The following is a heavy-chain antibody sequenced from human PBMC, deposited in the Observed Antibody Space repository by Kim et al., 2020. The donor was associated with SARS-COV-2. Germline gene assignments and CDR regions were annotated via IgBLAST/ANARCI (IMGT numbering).Heavy chain of an antibody. CDR3: ARGGPVLLWFGELLKRDYYGMDV. D-gene: IGHD3-10*01. J-gene: IGHJ6*02. CDR1: GGSFSGYY. CDR2: INHSGST. V-gene: IGHV4-34*01. Sequence: SETLSLTCAVYGGSFSGYYWSWIRQPPGKGLEWIGEINHSGSTNYNPSLKSRVTISVDTSKNQFSLKLSSVTAADTAVYYCARGGPVLLWFGELLKRDYYGMDVWGQGTTVTVSS.